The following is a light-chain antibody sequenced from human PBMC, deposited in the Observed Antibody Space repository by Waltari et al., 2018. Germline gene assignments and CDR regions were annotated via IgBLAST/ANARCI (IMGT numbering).Light chain of an antibody. CDR2: GAS. CDR1: QSISSN. Sequence: EFVLTQSPATLSVSPGARATLSCRASQSISSNLAWYQQKPGQAPRLLIYGASTRATGIPARFSGSGSGTEFTLTISSLQSEDFAVYFCQQYNYWPPFFGGGTKVEIK. V-gene: IGKV3-15*01. J-gene: IGKJ4*01. CDR3: QQYNYWPPF.